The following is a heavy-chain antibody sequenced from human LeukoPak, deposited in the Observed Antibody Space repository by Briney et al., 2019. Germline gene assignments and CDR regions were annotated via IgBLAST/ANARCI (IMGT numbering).Heavy chain of an antibody. CDR1: GGSISNYY. V-gene: IGHV4-59*01. CDR2: IYYTGTT. CDR3: ERDDGNY. J-gene: IGHJ4*02. Sequence: SETLSLTCSFSGGSISNYYWSWVRQSPGKGLEWIGYIYYTGTTKYNPYLTSRVTMSIDTSNNQFSLRLSSVTAADTAVYYCERDDGNYWGQGILVTVS. D-gene: IGHD4-17*01.